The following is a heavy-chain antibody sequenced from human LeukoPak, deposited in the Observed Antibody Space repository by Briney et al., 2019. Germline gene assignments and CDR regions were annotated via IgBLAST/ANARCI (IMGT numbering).Heavy chain of an antibody. J-gene: IGHJ4*02. V-gene: IGHV3-23*01. CDR3: AKDLEGEEDY. D-gene: IGHD3-16*01. CDR1: GFTFSNYG. Sequence: GGSLRLSCAASGFTFSNYGMSWVRQAPGKGLEWVSAISGSGGSTYYADSVKGRFTISRDNSKNTLYLQMNSLRAEDTAVYYCAKDLEGEEDYWGQGTLVTVSS. CDR2: ISGSGGST.